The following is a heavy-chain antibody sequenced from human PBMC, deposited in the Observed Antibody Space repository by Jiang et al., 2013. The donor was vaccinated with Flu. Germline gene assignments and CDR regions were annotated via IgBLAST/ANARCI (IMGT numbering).Heavy chain of an antibody. Sequence: GAEVKKPGASVKVSCKASGYTFASYDIHWVRQAPGQRLEWMGWINAGNGNTKYSQKFQGRVTITRDTSASTAYMDLRSLRSEDTAVYYCARPQGPVQMATIDAFDIWGQGTMVTVSS. CDR2: INAGNGNT. CDR3: ARPQGPVQMATIDAFDI. D-gene: IGHD5-24*01. V-gene: IGHV1-3*01. J-gene: IGHJ3*02. CDR1: GYTFASYD.